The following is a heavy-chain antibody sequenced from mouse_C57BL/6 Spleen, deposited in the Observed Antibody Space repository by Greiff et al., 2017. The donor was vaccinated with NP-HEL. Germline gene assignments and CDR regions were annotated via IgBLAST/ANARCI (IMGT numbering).Heavy chain of an antibody. CDR3: TTTTVVDY. CDR1: GFNIKDDY. CDR2: IDPGNGDT. D-gene: IGHD1-1*01. J-gene: IGHJ2*01. Sequence: VQLQQSGAELVRPGASVKLSCTASGFNIKDDYMHWVKQRPEQGLEWIGWIDPGNGDTEYASKFQGKATITADTSSNTAYLQLSSLTSEDTAVYYCTTTTVVDYWGQGTTLTVSS. V-gene: IGHV14-4*01.